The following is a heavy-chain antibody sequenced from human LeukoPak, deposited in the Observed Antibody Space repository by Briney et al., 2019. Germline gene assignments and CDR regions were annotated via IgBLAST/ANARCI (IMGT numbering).Heavy chain of an antibody. J-gene: IGHJ6*02. CDR3: ARDERPGWDQYYYYGMDV. CDR2: IYYSGST. Sequence: PSETLSLTCTVSGGSISSGGYYWSWIRQHPGKGLEWIGYIYYSGSTYYNPSLKSRVTISVDTSKNQFSLKLSSVTAADTAVYYCARDERPGWDQYYYYGMDVWGQGTTVTVSS. D-gene: IGHD1-26*01. V-gene: IGHV4-31*03. CDR1: GGSISSGGYY.